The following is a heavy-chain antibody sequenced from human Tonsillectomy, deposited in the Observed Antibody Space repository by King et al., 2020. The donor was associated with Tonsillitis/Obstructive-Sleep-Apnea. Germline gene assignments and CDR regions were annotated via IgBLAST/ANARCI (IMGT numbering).Heavy chain of an antibody. J-gene: IGHJ4*02. Sequence: VQLVESGGGVVQPGRSLRLSCAASGFTFSSYGIHWVRQSPGKGLEWVAVISYDGSNKYYADSEKGLFTISRDNSNNTLYLQMNSLRAEDTAVYYCAKGGTTGTTDYFDYWGQGTLVTVSS. D-gene: IGHD1-1*01. V-gene: IGHV3-30*18. CDR1: GFTFSSYG. CDR3: AKGGTTGTTDYFDY. CDR2: ISYDGSNK.